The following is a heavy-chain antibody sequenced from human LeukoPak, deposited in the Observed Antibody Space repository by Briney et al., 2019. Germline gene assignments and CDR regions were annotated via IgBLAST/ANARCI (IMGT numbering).Heavy chain of an antibody. J-gene: IGHJ6*02. V-gene: IGHV3-64*04. CDR3: AKLSVVPAGNGMDV. D-gene: IGHD2-2*01. CDR2: ISDSGGST. CDR1: GFPFSSYA. Sequence: PGGSLRLSCSASGFPFSSYAMHWVRQAPGKGLEYVSAISDSGGSTYYADSVKGRFTISRDNSKNTLYLQMNSLRAEDTAVYYCAKLSVVPAGNGMDVWGQGTTVTVSS.